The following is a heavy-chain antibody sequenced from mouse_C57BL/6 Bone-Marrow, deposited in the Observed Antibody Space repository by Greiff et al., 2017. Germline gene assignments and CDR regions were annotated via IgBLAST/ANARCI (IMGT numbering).Heavy chain of an antibody. J-gene: IGHJ1*03. V-gene: IGHV14-2*01. CDR3: ARGVTGIDGYFDV. D-gene: IGHD4-1*01. CDR1: GFNIKDYY. Sequence: VQLQQSGAELVKPGASVKLSCTASGFNIKDYYMHWVKQRTEQGLEWIGRIDPEDGETKYAPKFQGKATITADTSSNTAYLQLSSLTSADAAVYYCARGVTGIDGYFDVWGTGTTVTVSA. CDR2: IDPEDGET.